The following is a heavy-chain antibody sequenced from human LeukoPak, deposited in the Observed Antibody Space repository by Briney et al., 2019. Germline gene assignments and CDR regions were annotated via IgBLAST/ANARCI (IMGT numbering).Heavy chain of an antibody. V-gene: IGHV3-7*01. J-gene: IGHJ6*02. CDR1: GFTFSDSW. CDR3: ATYTNWVAGDV. D-gene: IGHD7-27*01. Sequence: PGGSLRLSCVASGFTFSDSWTSWVRQAPGKGLEWVADIKKDGSEKDYVDSVKGRFTISRDNAKNSLYLQMDSLRAEDTAVYYCATYTNWVAGDVWGQGTTVSVSS. CDR2: IKKDGSEK.